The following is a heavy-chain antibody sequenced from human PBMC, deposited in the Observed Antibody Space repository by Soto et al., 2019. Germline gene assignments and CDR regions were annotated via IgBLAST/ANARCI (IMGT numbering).Heavy chain of an antibody. CDR1: GFTFSGSA. CDR2: IRSKANSYAT. CDR3: TRHGNYDFWSGPQNYYYYYYMDV. D-gene: IGHD3-3*01. J-gene: IGHJ6*03. V-gene: IGHV3-73*01. Sequence: GGSLRLSCAASGFTFSGSAMHWVRQASGKGLEWVGRIRSKANSYATAYAASVKGRFTISRDDSKNTAYLQMNSLKTEDTAVYYCTRHGNYDFWSGPQNYYYYYYMDVWGKGTTVTVSS.